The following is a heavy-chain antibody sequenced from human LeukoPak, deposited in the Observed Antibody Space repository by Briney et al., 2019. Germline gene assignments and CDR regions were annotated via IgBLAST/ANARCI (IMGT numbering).Heavy chain of an antibody. D-gene: IGHD6-19*01. CDR3: AKGRSGWNYFDY. J-gene: IGHJ4*02. Sequence: GGSLRLSCAASGFTVSSNYMSWVRQAPGKGLEWVSLIYSDGTTFYADSVKGRFTISRDNSKNTLYLQMNSLRAEDTAVYYCAKGRSGWNYFDYWGQGTLVTVSS. CDR2: IYSDGTT. V-gene: IGHV3-53*01. CDR1: GFTVSSNY.